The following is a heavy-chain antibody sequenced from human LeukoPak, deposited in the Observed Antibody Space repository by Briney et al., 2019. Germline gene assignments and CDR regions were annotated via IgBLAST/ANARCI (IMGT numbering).Heavy chain of an antibody. V-gene: IGHV4-34*01. CDR3: ARRVRSADYRLDY. CDR1: GGSFTIYS. J-gene: IGHJ4*02. CDR2: ISPSGNT. D-gene: IGHD4-11*01. Sequence: SETLSLTCAVYGGSFTIYSWTWIRQPPGKSLEWVGEISPSGNTQYDPSLKSRVTISLDASKSQFYLKLNSVTAADTAVYYCARRVRSADYRLDYWGQGTLVTVSS.